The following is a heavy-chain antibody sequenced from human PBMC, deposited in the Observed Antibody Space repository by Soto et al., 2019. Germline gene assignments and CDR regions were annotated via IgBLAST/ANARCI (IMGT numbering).Heavy chain of an antibody. CDR3: ARGRYGDY. Sequence: QVHLVQSGAEVKKPGASVKVSCQASGYAFTTYGITWVRQAPGQGLEWMGWISAHNGNTNYAQKRQGRVTVTRDTSTSTAYMELRSLRSDDTAVYYGARGRYGDYWGQGARVTVSS. V-gene: IGHV1-18*01. CDR2: ISAHNGNT. CDR1: GYAFTTYG. J-gene: IGHJ4*02. D-gene: IGHD1-1*01.